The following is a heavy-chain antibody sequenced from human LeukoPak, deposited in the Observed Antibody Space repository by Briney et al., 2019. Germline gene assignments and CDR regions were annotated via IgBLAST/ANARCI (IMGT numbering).Heavy chain of an antibody. V-gene: IGHV1-46*01. CDR3: AGGTYSSGWYLDWFDP. Sequence: ASVKVSCKASGYTFTSYYMHWVRQAPGQGLEWMGIINPSGGSTSYAQKFQGRVTITADESTSTAYMELSSLRSEDTAVYYCAGGTYSSGWYLDWFDPWGQGTLVTVSS. D-gene: IGHD6-19*01. J-gene: IGHJ5*02. CDR2: INPSGGST. CDR1: GYTFTSYY.